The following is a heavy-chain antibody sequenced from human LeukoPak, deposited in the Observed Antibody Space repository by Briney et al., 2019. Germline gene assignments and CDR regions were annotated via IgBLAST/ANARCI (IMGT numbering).Heavy chain of an antibody. J-gene: IGHJ4*02. D-gene: IGHD5-18*01. CDR2: ISAYNGDT. CDR3: TRDLGVDTTMIFFDY. CDR1: GYTFTDFG. Sequence: ASVRVSCKASGYTFTDFGISWVRQAPGQGLVWMGWISAYNGDTNYAQKLQGRVTMTTDTSTSTAYMEVRSLRSDDTAVYYCTRDLGVDTTMIFFDYWGQGSLVTVSS. V-gene: IGHV1-18*01.